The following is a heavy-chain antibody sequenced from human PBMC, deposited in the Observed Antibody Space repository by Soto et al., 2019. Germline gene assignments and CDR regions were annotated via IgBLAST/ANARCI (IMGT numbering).Heavy chain of an antibody. CDR3: ARDHIAVAGPSFDI. V-gene: IGHV1-3*01. Sequence: ASVKVSCKASGYTFTSYAMHWVRQAPGQRLEWMGWINAGNGNTKYSQKFQGRVTITRDTSASIAYMELSSLGSEDTAVYYCARDHIAVAGPSFDIWGQGTMVTVSS. CDR1: GYTFTSYA. D-gene: IGHD6-19*01. J-gene: IGHJ3*02. CDR2: INAGNGNT.